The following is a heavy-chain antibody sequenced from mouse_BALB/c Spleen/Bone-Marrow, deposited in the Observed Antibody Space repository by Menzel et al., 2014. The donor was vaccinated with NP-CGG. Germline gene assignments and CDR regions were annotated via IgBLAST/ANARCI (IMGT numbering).Heavy chain of an antibody. CDR1: GFNIKDTY. CDR3: ARVKLWSYAMDY. Sequence: EVKLQESGAELVQPGASVKLSCTASGFNIKDTYMHWVKQRPEQGLEWIGRIDPANGNTKYDPKFQGKATITADTSSNTAYLQLSSLTSEDTAVYYCARVKLWSYAMDYWGQGTSVTVSS. J-gene: IGHJ4*01. V-gene: IGHV14-3*02. D-gene: IGHD1-1*02. CDR2: IDPANGNT.